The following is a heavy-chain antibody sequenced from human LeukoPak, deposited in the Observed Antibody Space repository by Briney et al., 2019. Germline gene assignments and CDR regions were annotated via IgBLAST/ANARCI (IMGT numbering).Heavy chain of an antibody. D-gene: IGHD1-26*01. Sequence: PGGSLRLSCAASGFTFSSYSMNWVRQAPGKGLEWVGRIKNKTNGGTTDYAAPVKGRFTISRDDSKNTLYLQMNSLKTEDTAVYYCTTTIVGVTTWFDPWGQGTLVTVSS. V-gene: IGHV3-15*01. CDR1: GFTFSSYS. CDR2: IKNKTNGGTT. CDR3: TTTIVGVTTWFDP. J-gene: IGHJ5*02.